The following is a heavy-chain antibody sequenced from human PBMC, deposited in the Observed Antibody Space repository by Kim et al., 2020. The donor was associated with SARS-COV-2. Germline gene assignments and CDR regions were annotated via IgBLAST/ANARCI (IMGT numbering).Heavy chain of an antibody. CDR3: ARGAPGGVVPAALPLWFDP. CDR2: INPNSGGT. D-gene: IGHD2-2*01. V-gene: IGHV1-2*06. J-gene: IGHJ5*02. CDR1: GYTFTGYY. Sequence: ASVKVSCKASGYTFTGYYMHWVRQAPGQGLEWMGRINPNSGGTNYAQKFQGRVTMTRDTSISTAYMELSRLRSDDTAVYYCARGAPGGVVPAALPLWFDPWGQGTLVTVSS.